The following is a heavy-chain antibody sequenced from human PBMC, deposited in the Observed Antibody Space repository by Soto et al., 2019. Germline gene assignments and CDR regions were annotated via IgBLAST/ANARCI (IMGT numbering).Heavy chain of an antibody. V-gene: IGHV3-33*01. CDR3: ARGTVHFDY. D-gene: IGHD4-17*01. CDR1: GFTFSSYG. CDR2: IWYDGSNK. Sequence: QVQLVESGGGVVQXXXSLRLSCAASGFTFSSYGMHWVRQAPGKGLEWVAVIWYDGSNKYYADSVKGRFTISRDNSKNTLYLQMNSLRVEDTAVYYCARGTVHFDYWGQGTLVTVSS. J-gene: IGHJ4*02.